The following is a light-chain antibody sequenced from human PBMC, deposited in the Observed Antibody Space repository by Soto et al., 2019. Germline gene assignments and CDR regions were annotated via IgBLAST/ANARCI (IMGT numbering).Light chain of an antibody. V-gene: IGKV1-9*01. Sequence: DIQLNQSPSFLSPSIGESVTITCRASQVISTSLSWYQVKPGKAPKLLIYAASTLESGVPSRFNATVSGTEYGLTITSVQPEDFATYYCQQLFDSPITFGQGTRLEIK. CDR2: AAS. J-gene: IGKJ5*01. CDR3: QQLFDSPIT. CDR1: QVISTS.